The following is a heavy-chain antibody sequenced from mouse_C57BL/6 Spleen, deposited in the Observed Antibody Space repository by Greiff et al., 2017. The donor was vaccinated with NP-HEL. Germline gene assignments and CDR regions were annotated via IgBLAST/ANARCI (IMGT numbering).Heavy chain of an antibody. Sequence: VQLQQPGAELVKPGASVKLSCKASGYTFTSYWMHWVKQRPGQGLEWIGMIHPNSGSTNYNEKFKSKATLTVDKSSSTAYMQLSRLTSEDSAVYYSERLHYYYAMDYWGEGTSVTVSS. V-gene: IGHV1-64*01. J-gene: IGHJ4*01. CDR2: IHPNSGST. CDR1: GYTFTSYW. CDR3: ERLHYYYAMDY.